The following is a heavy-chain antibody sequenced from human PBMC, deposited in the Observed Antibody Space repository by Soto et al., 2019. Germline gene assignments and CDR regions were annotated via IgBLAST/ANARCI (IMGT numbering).Heavy chain of an antibody. CDR3: AKDAVSGDGIWLLDS. J-gene: IGHJ4*02. V-gene: IGHV3-23*01. Sequence: GWSLRLSCASSVFTFTNYAMTWARQAPGKGLEWVSSLLRSGSTTYYADSVKGRFTISSDISANSLYLQMDSLRAEDTAVYYCAKDAVSGDGIWLLDSWGQGTVVTVSS. D-gene: IGHD4-17*01. CDR2: LLRSGSTT. CDR1: VFTFTNYA.